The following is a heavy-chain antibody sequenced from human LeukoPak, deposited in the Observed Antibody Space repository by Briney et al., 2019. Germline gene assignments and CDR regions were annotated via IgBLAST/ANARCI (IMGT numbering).Heavy chain of an antibody. CDR3: ARDKGLNYYDSSGYPYPDAFDI. J-gene: IGHJ3*02. CDR2: IYYSGST. D-gene: IGHD3-22*01. V-gene: IGHV4-31*03. Sequence: SETLSLTCTVSGGSISSGGYYWSWIRQHPGKGLEWIGYIYYSGSTYYNPSLKSRVTISVDTSKNQFSLELSSVTAADTAVYYCARDKGLNYYDSSGYPYPDAFDIWGQGTMVTVSS. CDR1: GGSISSGGYY.